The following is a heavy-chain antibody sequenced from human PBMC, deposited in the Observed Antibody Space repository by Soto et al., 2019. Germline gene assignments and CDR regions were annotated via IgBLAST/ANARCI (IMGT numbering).Heavy chain of an antibody. CDR1: GGSISSYY. V-gene: IGHV4-59*01. J-gene: IGHJ4*02. Sequence: SETLSLTCTVSGGSISSYYWSWIRQPPGKGLEWIGYIYYSGSTNYNPSLKSRVTISVDTSKNQFSLKLSSVTAADTAVYYCARVARGYSYGFLDFDYWGQGTLVTVSS. CDR3: ARVARGYSYGFLDFDY. D-gene: IGHD5-18*01. CDR2: IYYSGST.